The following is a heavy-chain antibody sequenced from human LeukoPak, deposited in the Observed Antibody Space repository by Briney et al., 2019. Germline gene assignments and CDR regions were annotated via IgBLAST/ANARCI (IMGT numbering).Heavy chain of an antibody. CDR2: IRYDGSNK. D-gene: IGHD2-15*01. V-gene: IGHV3-30*02. CDR3: AKLDVVAAPFDY. CDR1: GFTFSSYG. Sequence: GGSLRLSCAASGFTFSSYGMHWVRQAPGKGLVWVAFIRYDGSNKYYADSVKGRFTISRDNSKNTLYLQMNSLRAEDTAVYYCAKLDVVAAPFDYWGQGTLVTVSS. J-gene: IGHJ4*02.